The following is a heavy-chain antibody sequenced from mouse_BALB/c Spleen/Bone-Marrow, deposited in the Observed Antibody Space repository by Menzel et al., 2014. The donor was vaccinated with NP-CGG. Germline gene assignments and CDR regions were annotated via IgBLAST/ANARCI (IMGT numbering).Heavy chain of an antibody. V-gene: IGHV1-4*01. CDR2: INPSSGYT. CDR1: GYTSTTYT. CDR3: ARVYGNYDAMDY. J-gene: IGHJ4*01. Sequence: VKLMESGAELARPGASVKMSCRASGYTSTTYTMHWVKQRPGQGLEWIGYINPSSGYTYYNQKFKDKATLTADKSSSAAYLQLSSLTSEDSAVYYCARVYGNYDAMDYWGQGTSVTVSS. D-gene: IGHD2-1*01.